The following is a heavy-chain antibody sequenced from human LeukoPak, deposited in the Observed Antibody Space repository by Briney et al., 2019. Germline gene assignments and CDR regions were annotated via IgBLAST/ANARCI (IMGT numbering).Heavy chain of an antibody. V-gene: IGHV4-59*01. Sequence: PSETLSLTCTASGGSISSYYWSWLRQPPGKGLEWIGYIYYSGSTNYNPSRKSRVTISVDTSKNQFSLKLSSVTAADTAVYYCARGGMATIRYWGQGTLVTVSS. CDR1: GGSISSYY. CDR2: IYYSGST. D-gene: IGHD5-24*01. CDR3: ARGGMATIRY. J-gene: IGHJ4*02.